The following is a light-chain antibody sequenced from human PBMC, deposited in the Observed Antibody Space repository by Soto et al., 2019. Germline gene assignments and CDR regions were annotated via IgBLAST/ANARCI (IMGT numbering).Light chain of an antibody. Sequence: QSVLTQPPSASGSPGQSVTISCTGSSSEVGGYKYVSWYQQHPGKAPKLMIYEVTERPSGVPDRFSGSKSGNTASLTVSGLQAEDEADYYCSSYAGTNNLLFGGGTQLTVL. CDR1: SSEVGGYKY. CDR2: EVT. CDR3: SSYAGTNNLL. V-gene: IGLV2-8*01. J-gene: IGLJ2*01.